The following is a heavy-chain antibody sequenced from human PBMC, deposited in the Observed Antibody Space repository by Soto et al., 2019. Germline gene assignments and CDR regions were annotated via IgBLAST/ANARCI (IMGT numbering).Heavy chain of an antibody. D-gene: IGHD3-3*01. CDR3: AKGSYDFWSGYYTAYYYYRKDV. V-gene: IGHV3-23*01. Sequence: PGGSLRLSCAASGFTFSSYAMSWVRQAPGKGLEWVSAISGSGGSTYYADSVKGRFAISRDNSKNTLYLQMNSLRAEDTAVYYCAKGSYDFWSGYYTAYYYYRKDVRGQGTTVTVSS. CDR2: ISGSGGST. J-gene: IGHJ6*02. CDR1: GFTFSSYA.